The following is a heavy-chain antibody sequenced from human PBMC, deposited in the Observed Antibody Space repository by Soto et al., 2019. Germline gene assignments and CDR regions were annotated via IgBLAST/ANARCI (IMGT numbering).Heavy chain of an antibody. V-gene: IGHV1-2*04. Sequence: ASVKVSCKASGYTFTGYYMHWVRQAPGQGLEWMGWINPNSGGTNYAQKFQGWVTMTRDTSISTAYMELSRLRSDDTAVYYCARDRSGYGSYFDYWGQGTLVTVSS. J-gene: IGHJ4*02. CDR3: ARDRSGYGSYFDY. D-gene: IGHD1-26*01. CDR2: INPNSGGT. CDR1: GYTFTGYY.